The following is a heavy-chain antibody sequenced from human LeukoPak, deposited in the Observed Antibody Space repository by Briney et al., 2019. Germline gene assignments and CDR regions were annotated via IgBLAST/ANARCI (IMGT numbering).Heavy chain of an antibody. CDR1: GYTFTSYY. Sequence: ASVKVSCKASGYTFTSYYMHWVRQAPGQGLEWMGIFNPSGGSTSYAQKFQGRVTMTTDTSTSTAYMELRSLRSDDTAVYYCARDGWGYCSGGSCYSRYYYYMDVWGKGTTVTVSS. CDR3: ARDGWGYCSGGSCYSRYYYYMDV. CDR2: FNPSGGST. J-gene: IGHJ6*03. V-gene: IGHV1-46*01. D-gene: IGHD2-15*01.